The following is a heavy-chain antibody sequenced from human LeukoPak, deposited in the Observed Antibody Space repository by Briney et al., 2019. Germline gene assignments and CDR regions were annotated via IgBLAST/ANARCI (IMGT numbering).Heavy chain of an antibody. D-gene: IGHD2-15*01. CDR2: ISAYNGNT. CDR3: ARGGGYCSGGSCPTPLDY. V-gene: IGHV1-18*01. CDR1: GYTFTSYG. Sequence: GASVKVSCKASGYTFTSYGISWVRQAPGQGLEWMGWISAYNGNTNYAQKLQGRVTMTTDTSTSTAYMELRSLRSDDTAVYYCARGGGYCSGGSCPTPLDYWGQGTLVTVSS. J-gene: IGHJ4*02.